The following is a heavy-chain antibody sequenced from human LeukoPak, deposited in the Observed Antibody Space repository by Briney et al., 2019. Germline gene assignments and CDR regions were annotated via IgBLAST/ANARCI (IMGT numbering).Heavy chain of an antibody. J-gene: IGHJ3*02. CDR2: IYHSGST. CDR1: GGSISSSSYY. D-gene: IGHD1-26*01. CDR3: ARATGIVGATAPGAFDI. V-gene: IGHV4-39*07. Sequence: SETLSLTCTVSGGSISSSSYYWGWIRQPPGKGLEWIGEIYHSGSTNYNPSLKSRVTISVDTSKNQFSLKLSSVTAADTAVYYCARATGIVGATAPGAFDIWGQGTMVTVSS.